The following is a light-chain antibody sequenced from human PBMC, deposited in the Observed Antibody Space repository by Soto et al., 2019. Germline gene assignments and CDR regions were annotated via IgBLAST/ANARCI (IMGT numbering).Light chain of an antibody. CDR1: RSVRSSY. Sequence: NLGTQSPGTLSLSPGSRATISCRASRSVRSSYLAWYKKKPGQATRLLIYGASSRATGITDRFSGSGYETDFTLRIRRLEPEDFATYYCKHSNSYSEAFGKGTQL. V-gene: IGKV3-20*01. J-gene: IGKJ5*01. CDR2: GAS. CDR3: KHSNSYSEA.